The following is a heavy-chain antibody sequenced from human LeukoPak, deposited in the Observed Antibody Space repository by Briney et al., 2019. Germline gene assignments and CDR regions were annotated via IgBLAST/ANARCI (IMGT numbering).Heavy chain of an antibody. J-gene: IGHJ4*02. V-gene: IGHV4-39*01. CDR2: IYYSGST. Sequence: SETLSLTCTVSGGSISSSSYYWGWIRQPPGKGLEWIGSIYYSGSTYYNPSLKSRVTISVDTSKNQFSLKLSSVTAADTAVYYCASEATFLVRGATNCFDYWGQGTLVTVS. CDR1: GGSISSSSYY. D-gene: IGHD3-10*01. CDR3: ASEATFLVRGATNCFDY.